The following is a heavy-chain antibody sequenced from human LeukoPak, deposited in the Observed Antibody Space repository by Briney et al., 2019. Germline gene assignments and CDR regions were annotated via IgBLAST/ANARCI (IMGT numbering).Heavy chain of an antibody. CDR2: ISSSSSYI. J-gene: IGHJ4*02. D-gene: IGHD3-3*01. CDR3: ARGVHYDFWSGSCFDY. V-gene: IGHV3-21*01. CDR1: GFTFSSYS. Sequence: KPGGSLRLSCAASGFTFSSYSMNWVRQAPGKGLEWVSSISSSSSYIYYAASVKGRFTISRDNAKNSLYLQMSSLRAEDTAVYHCARGVHYDFWSGSCFDYWGQGTLVTVSS.